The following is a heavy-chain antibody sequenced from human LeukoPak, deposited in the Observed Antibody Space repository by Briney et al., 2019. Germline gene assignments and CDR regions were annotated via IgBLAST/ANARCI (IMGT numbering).Heavy chain of an antibody. CDR3: ARGPQQPGYCSNGICYHAEYFQH. J-gene: IGHJ1*01. V-gene: IGHV4-4*07. CDR2: IYTSGST. CDR1: GGSISSYY. D-gene: IGHD2-8*01. Sequence: SETLSLTCTVSGGSISSYYWSWIRQPAGKGLEWIGRIYTSGSTNYIPSLKSRVTMSVDTSKNQFSLKLSSVTAADTAVYYCARGPQQPGYCSNGICYHAEYFQHWGKGTLVTVSS.